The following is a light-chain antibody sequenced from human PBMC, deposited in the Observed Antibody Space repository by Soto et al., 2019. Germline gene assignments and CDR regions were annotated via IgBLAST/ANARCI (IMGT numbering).Light chain of an antibody. CDR2: DAS. CDR1: QTISSW. J-gene: IGKJ1*01. CDR3: QQYSDYWT. Sequence: DIQMTQSPSTLSGSVGDRVTITCRASQTISSWLAWYQQKPGKAPKLLIYDASSLESGVPSRFSGSGSGTEFTLTISSLQPDDLATYYCQQYSDYWTFGQGTKVDI. V-gene: IGKV1-5*01.